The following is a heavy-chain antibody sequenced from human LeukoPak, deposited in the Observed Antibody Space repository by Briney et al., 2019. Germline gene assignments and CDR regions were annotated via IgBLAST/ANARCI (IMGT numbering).Heavy chain of an antibody. CDR3: ARDGYFDL. V-gene: IGHV1-18*01. CDR2: ISAHNGNT. CDR1: GYTFTTHG. Sequence: ASVKVSCKASGYTFTTHGIAWVRQAPGQGLEWMGWISAHNGNTNYAQSLQGRVTMNTDTSTNTAYMELRSLRSEDTAVYYCARDGYFDLWGRGTLVTVSS. J-gene: IGHJ2*01.